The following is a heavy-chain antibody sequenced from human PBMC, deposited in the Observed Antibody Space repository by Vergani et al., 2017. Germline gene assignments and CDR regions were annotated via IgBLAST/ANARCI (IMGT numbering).Heavy chain of an antibody. Sequence: QVQLVQSGAEVQKPGASVKVSCKASGYTFTGYYMHWVRQAPGQGLERMGWIIPVLGKTKYAQDFQGRLTITADTSTSTAYMELTSLRSQDTAVYYCARDGGRDGYKFPDLDYWGQGTLVTVSS. CDR3: ARDGGRDGYKFPDLDY. CDR1: GYTFTGYY. J-gene: IGHJ4*02. D-gene: IGHD5-24*01. V-gene: IGHV1-2*02. CDR2: IIPVLGKT.